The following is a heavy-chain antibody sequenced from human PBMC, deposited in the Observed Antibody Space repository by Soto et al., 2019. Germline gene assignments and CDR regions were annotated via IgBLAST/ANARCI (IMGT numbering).Heavy chain of an antibody. D-gene: IGHD3-10*01. CDR1: GFSVSSNY. CDR3: ARGHFGEPPGYFDY. CDR2: IYIGGNT. Sequence: EVQLVESGGGLVQPGGSLRLSCAVSGFSVSSNYMNWVRQAPGKGLEWVSVIYIGGNTNYADSVKGRFTISRDNSKNTLYLQMNSLRPEDTAVYYCARGHFGEPPGYFDYWGQGTLVTVSS. J-gene: IGHJ4*02. V-gene: IGHV3-66*01.